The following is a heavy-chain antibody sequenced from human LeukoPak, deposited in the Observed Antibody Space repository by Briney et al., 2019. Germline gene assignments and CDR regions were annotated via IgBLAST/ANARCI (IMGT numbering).Heavy chain of an antibody. Sequence: SETLSLTCTVSGDSTSNYYWSWIRQPAGKGLEWIGRIYTSGSTYYNPSLKSRVTISVDTSKNQLSLKLSSVTAADTAVYYCARVAAGIGFFQHWGQGTLVTVSS. V-gene: IGHV4-4*07. CDR3: ARVAAGIGFFQH. J-gene: IGHJ1*01. CDR2: IYTSGST. CDR1: GDSTSNYY. D-gene: IGHD6-13*01.